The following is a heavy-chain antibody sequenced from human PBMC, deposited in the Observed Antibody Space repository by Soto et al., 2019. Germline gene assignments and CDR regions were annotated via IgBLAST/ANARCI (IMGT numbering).Heavy chain of an antibody. CDR3: ARSQQVVVVVAATRYYYYYGMDV. CDR2: ISSSSSTI. D-gene: IGHD2-15*01. Sequence: PGGSLRLSCAASGFTFSSYSMNWVRQAPGKGLEWVSCISSSSSTIYYADSVKGRFTISRDNAKNSLYLQMNSLRDEDTAVYYCARSQQVVVVVAATRYYYYYGMDVWGQGTTVTVSS. J-gene: IGHJ6*02. V-gene: IGHV3-48*02. CDR1: GFTFSSYS.